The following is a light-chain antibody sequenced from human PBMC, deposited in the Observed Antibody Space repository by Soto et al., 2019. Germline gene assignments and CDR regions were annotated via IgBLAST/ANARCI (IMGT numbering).Light chain of an antibody. CDR1: HFLSSY. CDR3: HQRNK. J-gene: IGKJ5*01. V-gene: IGKV3-11*01. CDR2: DTS. Sequence: EVVLTQSPATLSLAPGERATLSCRASHFLSSYLAWYQQKPGQPPRLLIYDTSNRATGIPARFSGSRSGTDFTLTIRSLEPEDFGVYFCHQRNKFGQGTRLEIK.